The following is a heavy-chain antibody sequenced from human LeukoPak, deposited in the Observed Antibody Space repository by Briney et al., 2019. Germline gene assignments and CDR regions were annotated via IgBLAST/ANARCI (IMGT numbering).Heavy chain of an antibody. CDR2: ISWNSGSI. V-gene: IGHV3-9*01. Sequence: GGSLRLSCAASGFTFDDYAMHWARQAPGKGLEWVSGISWNSGSIGYADSVKGRFTISRDNAKNSLYLQMNSLRAEDTALYYCAKDSSGWRRGWFDPWGQGTLVTVSS. CDR1: GFTFDDYA. D-gene: IGHD6-19*01. J-gene: IGHJ5*02. CDR3: AKDSSGWRRGWFDP.